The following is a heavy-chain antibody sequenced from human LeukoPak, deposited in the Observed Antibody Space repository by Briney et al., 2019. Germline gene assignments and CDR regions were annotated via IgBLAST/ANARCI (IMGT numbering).Heavy chain of an antibody. CDR2: IYPGDSDI. J-gene: IGHJ4*02. Sequence: ESLQISGEGSGSRFTSSWIGGVRQVPRKGLEWMGIIYPGDSDIRYSPSFQGQVTISADKSITTAYLQWSSLKASDTAIYYCARGLYCSGGSCRFDYWGQGTLVTVSS. D-gene: IGHD2-15*01. V-gene: IGHV5-51*01. CDR1: GSRFTSSW. CDR3: ARGLYCSGGSCRFDY.